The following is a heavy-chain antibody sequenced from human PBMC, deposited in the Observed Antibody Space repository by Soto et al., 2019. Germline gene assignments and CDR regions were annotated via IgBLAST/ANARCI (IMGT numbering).Heavy chain of an antibody. V-gene: IGHV4-30-4*01. CDR1: GGSISSGDYY. Sequence: SETLSLTCTVSGGSISSGDYYWSWIRQPPGKGLEWIGDIYHSGSTYYNPSLKSRVTISVDTSKNQFSLKLSSVTAADTAVYYCARQVASQLGGLGMDVWGHGTTVTVSS. J-gene: IGHJ6*02. CDR2: IYHSGST. CDR3: ARQVASQLGGLGMDV. D-gene: IGHD3-16*01.